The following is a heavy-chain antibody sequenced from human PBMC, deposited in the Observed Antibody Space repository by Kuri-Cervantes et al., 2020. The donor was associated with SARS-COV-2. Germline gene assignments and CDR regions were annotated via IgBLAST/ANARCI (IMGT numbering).Heavy chain of an antibody. V-gene: IGHV1-69*13. CDR2: IIPIFGTA. CDR1: GGTFSSYA. CDR3: ARDRRGSTRPDAFDI. D-gene: IGHD3-10*01. J-gene: IGHJ3*02. Sequence: SVTVSCKDSGGTFSSYAISWVRQAPGQGLEWMGGIIPIFGTANYAQKFQGRVTITADESTSTAYMELSSLRSEDTAVYYCARDRRGSTRPDAFDIWGQGTMVTVSS.